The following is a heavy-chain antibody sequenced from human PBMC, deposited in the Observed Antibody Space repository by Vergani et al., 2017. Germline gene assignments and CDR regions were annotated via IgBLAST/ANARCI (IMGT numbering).Heavy chain of an antibody. Sequence: QVQLQQWGAGLLKPSETLSLTCAVYGGSFSGYYWGWIRQPPGKGLEWIGEINHSGSTNYNPSLKSRVTISVDTSKNQFSLKLTSVTAADTAVYYCARGLDSSGYYYDYWGRGTLVTVSS. CDR2: INHSGST. CDR3: ARGLDSSGYYYDY. J-gene: IGHJ4*02. CDR1: GGSFSGYY. D-gene: IGHD3-22*01. V-gene: IGHV4-34*01.